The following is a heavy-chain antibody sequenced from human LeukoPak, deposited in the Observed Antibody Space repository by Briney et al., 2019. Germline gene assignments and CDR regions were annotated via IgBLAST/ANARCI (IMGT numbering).Heavy chain of an antibody. CDR2: IYHSGST. CDR3: ARIRITMIVVVIREYYFDY. Sequence: SGTLSLTCAVSGGSISSSNWWSWVRQPPGKGLEWIGEIYHSGSTNYNPSLKSRVTISVDTSKNQFSLKLSSVTAADTAVYYCARIRITMIVVVIREYYFDYWGQGTLVTVSS. J-gene: IGHJ4*02. V-gene: IGHV4-4*02. D-gene: IGHD3-22*01. CDR1: GGSISSSNW.